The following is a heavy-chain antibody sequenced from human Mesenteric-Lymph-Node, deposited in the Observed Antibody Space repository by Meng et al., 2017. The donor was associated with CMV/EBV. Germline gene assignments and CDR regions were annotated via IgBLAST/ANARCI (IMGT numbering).Heavy chain of an antibody. CDR2: IYRCGTT. Sequence: GGSLRLSCAASGFIVSSNSMSWVRQAPGKGLEWVSVIYRCGTTYHADSVKGRITISRDHSTLYPQMNSLRAEDTAVYYCAKVTTVVGMAGWFDPWGQGTLVTVSS. J-gene: IGHJ5*02. CDR3: AKVTTVVGMAGWFDP. V-gene: IGHV3-66*03. D-gene: IGHD4-23*01. CDR1: GFIVSSNS.